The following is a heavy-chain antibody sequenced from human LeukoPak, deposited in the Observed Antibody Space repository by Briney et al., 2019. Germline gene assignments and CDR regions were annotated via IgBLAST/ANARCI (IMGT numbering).Heavy chain of an antibody. Sequence: SETLSLTCAVYGESFSSYYWSWIRQPPGKGLEWIGEINHSGSTNYNPSLKSRVTISVDTSKNQFSLKLSSVTAADTAVYYCARSMVRIFDYWGQGTLVTVSS. J-gene: IGHJ4*02. D-gene: IGHD3-10*01. CDR1: GESFSSYY. CDR3: ARSMVRIFDY. CDR2: INHSGST. V-gene: IGHV4-34*01.